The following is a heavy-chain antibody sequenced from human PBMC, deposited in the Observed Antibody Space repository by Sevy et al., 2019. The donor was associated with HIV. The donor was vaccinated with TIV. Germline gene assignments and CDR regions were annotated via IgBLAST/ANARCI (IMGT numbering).Heavy chain of an antibody. CDR2: ISYDGSNK. J-gene: IGHJ6*02. Sequence: GGSLRLSCAASGFTFSSYGMHWVRQAPGKGLEWVAVISYDGSNKYYADSVKGWFTISRDNSKNTLYLQMNSLGAEDTAVYYCAKGERLDSGYDYDGMDVWGQGTTVTVSS. CDR1: GFTFSSYG. CDR3: AKGERLDSGYDYDGMDV. V-gene: IGHV3-30*18. D-gene: IGHD5-12*01.